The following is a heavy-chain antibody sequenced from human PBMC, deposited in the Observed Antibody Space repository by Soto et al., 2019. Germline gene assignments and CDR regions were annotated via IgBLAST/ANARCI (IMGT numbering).Heavy chain of an antibody. J-gene: IGHJ3*02. CDR2: ISSSGSTI. CDR3: ARGLWFGETSPLNDAFDI. D-gene: IGHD3-10*01. CDR1: GFTFSDYY. Sequence: GGSLRLSCAASGFTFSDYYMSWIRQAPGKGLEWVSYISSSGSTIYYADSVKGRFTISRDNAKNSLYLQMNSLRAEDTAVYYCARGLWFGETSPLNDAFDIWGQGTMVTVSS. V-gene: IGHV3-11*01.